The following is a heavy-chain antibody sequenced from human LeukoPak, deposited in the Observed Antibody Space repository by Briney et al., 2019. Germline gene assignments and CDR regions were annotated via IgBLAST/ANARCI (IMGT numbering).Heavy chain of an antibody. V-gene: IGHV3-48*03. D-gene: IGHD5-18*01. CDR2: ISSSGSTI. CDR1: GFTFSSYE. J-gene: IGHJ4*02. CDR3: AREASYGFIYYFDY. Sequence: GGSLRLSCAASGFTFSSYEMNWVRQAPGKGLEWVSYISSSGSTIYYADSVKGRFTISRDNAKNSLYLQMNSLRAEDTAVYYCAREASYGFIYYFDYWGQGTLVTVSS.